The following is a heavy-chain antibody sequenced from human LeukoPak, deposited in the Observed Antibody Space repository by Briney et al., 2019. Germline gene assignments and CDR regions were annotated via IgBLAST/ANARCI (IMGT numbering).Heavy chain of an antibody. Sequence: ASVKVSCKASGYTFTSYDINWVRQATGQGLEWMGWMNPNSGNTGCAQKFQGRVTMTRNTSISTAYMELSSLRSEDTAVYYCAREMSGSYDFDYWGQGTLVTVSS. V-gene: IGHV1-8*01. CDR2: MNPNSGNT. D-gene: IGHD1-26*01. CDR1: GYTFTSYD. CDR3: AREMSGSYDFDY. J-gene: IGHJ4*02.